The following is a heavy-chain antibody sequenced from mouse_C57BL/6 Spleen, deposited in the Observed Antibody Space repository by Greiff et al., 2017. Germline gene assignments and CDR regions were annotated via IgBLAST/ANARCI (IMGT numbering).Heavy chain of an antibody. CDR1: GFTFSSYG. CDR2: MSSGGSYT. V-gene: IGHV5-6*02. Sequence: EVMLVESGGDLVKPGGSLNLSCAASGFTFSSYGMSWVRQTPDTRLAWVATMSSGGSYTYYPARVKVRFTISRDNAKNTLYRQMSSLKSEDTAMDYCARRDYDAWFAYWGQGTLVTVSA. J-gene: IGHJ3*01. D-gene: IGHD2-4*01. CDR3: ARRDYDAWFAY.